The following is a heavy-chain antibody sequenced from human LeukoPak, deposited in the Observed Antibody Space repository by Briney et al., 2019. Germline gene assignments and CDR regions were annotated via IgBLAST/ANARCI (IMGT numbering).Heavy chain of an antibody. Sequence: SETLSLTCTVSGGSISSGSYYWSWIRQPAGKGLEWIGRIYTSGSTNYNRSLKSRVTISVDASKNQFSLKLSSVTAADTAVYYCARVPYYYDSSGYSYNWFDSWGQGTLVTVSS. CDR1: GGSISSGSYY. V-gene: IGHV4-61*02. D-gene: IGHD3-22*01. J-gene: IGHJ5*01. CDR3: ARVPYYYDSSGYSYNWFDS. CDR2: IYTSGST.